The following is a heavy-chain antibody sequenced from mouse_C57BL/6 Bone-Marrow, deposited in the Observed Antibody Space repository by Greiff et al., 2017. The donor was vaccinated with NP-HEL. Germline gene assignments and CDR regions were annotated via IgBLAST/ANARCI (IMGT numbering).Heavy chain of an antibody. Sequence: QVQLQQPGAELVKPGASVKMSCKASGYTFTSYWITWVKQRPGQGLEWIGDIYPGSGSTNYNEKFKSKATLTVDTSSSTAYMQLSSLTSEDSAVYYCARSGTITTVVATPFDYWGQGTTLTVSS. CDR1: GYTFTSYW. V-gene: IGHV1-55*01. CDR2: IYPGSGST. D-gene: IGHD1-1*01. J-gene: IGHJ2*01. CDR3: ARSGTITTVVATPFDY.